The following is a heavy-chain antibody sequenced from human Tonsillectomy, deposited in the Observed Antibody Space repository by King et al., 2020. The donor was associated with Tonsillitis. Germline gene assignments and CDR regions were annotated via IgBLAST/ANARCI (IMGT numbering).Heavy chain of an antibody. D-gene: IGHD2-2*02. CDR3: GTWALYCSSINCYIGDYMDV. Sequence: QLQESGPGLVKPSENLSLTCTVSGGSISSSSYYWGWIRQPPGKGLECIGSIYYSGTTYYNPSLKSRVTISVDTSKNQFSLKLSSVTAADPAVSYCGTWALYCSSINCYIGDYMDVWGKGTTVTVSS. V-gene: IGHV4-39*01. CDR2: IYYSGTT. J-gene: IGHJ6*03. CDR1: GGSISSSSYY.